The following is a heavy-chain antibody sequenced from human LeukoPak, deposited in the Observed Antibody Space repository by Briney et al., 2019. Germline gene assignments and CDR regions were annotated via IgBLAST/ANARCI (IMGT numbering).Heavy chain of an antibody. Sequence: SQTLSLTCTVSGGSISSGSYYWGWIRQPPGKGLEWIGSIYYSGSTYYNPSLKSRVTISVDTSKNQFSLKLSSVTAADTAVYYCARVGAEDIVVVVAATPGDGLLWYFDYWGQGTLVTVSS. D-gene: IGHD2-15*01. CDR3: ARVGAEDIVVVVAATPGDGLLWYFDY. V-gene: IGHV4-39*07. CDR1: GGSISSGSYY. CDR2: IYYSGST. J-gene: IGHJ4*02.